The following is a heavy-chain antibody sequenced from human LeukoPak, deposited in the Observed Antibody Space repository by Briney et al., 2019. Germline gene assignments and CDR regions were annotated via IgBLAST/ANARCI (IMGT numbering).Heavy chain of an antibody. CDR3: ARDLEGSGNYHWFDP. Sequence: GSLRLSCVASGFACSSYWMHWVRQAPGKGLVWISRINGDGSITTYADSVKGRFTISRDNAKNTLYLEMNSLRAEDMAVYYCARDLEGSGNYHWFDPWGQGTLVTVSS. D-gene: IGHD3-10*01. J-gene: IGHJ5*02. V-gene: IGHV3-74*03. CDR1: GFACSSYW. CDR2: INGDGSIT.